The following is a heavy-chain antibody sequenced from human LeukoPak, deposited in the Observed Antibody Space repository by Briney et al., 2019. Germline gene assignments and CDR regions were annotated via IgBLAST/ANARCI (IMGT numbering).Heavy chain of an antibody. J-gene: IGHJ4*02. CDR3: ARDHCSSTSCYTRY. V-gene: IGHV3-33*01. Sequence: GGSLRLSCAASGFTFSSYGMHWVRQAPGKGLEWVAVIWYDGSNKYYADSVKGPFTISRDNSKNTLYLQMNSLRAEDTAVYYCARDHCSSTSCYTRYWGQGTLVTVSS. D-gene: IGHD2-2*02. CDR1: GFTFSSYG. CDR2: IWYDGSNK.